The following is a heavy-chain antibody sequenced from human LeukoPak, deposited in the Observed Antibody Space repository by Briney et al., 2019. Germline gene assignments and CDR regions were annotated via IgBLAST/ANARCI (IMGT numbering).Heavy chain of an antibody. V-gene: IGHV3-23*01. CDR3: ARRAGAYSHPYDY. CDR1: GFTFSSYA. J-gene: IGHJ4*02. CDR2: ISGSGGST. Sequence: GGSLRLSCAASGFTFSSYAMSWVRQAPGKGLEWVSAISGSGGSTYYADSVKGRFTISRDNAKNSLYLQMNSLRAEDTAVYYCARRAGAYSHPYDYWGRGTLVTVSS. D-gene: IGHD4/OR15-4a*01.